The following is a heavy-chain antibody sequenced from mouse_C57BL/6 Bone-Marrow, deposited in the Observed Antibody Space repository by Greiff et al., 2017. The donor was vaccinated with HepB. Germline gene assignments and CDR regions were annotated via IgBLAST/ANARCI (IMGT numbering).Heavy chain of an antibody. CDR3: ARRYGSSSFYAMDY. Sequence: EVQLVESGGGLVKPGGSLKLSCAASGFTFSDYGMHWVRQAPEKGLEWVAYISSGSSTIYYADTVKGRFTISRDNATNTLFLQMTSLRSEDTAMYYCARRYGSSSFYAMDYWGQGTSVTVSS. CDR2: ISSGSSTI. D-gene: IGHD1-1*01. J-gene: IGHJ4*01. CDR1: GFTFSDYG. V-gene: IGHV5-17*01.